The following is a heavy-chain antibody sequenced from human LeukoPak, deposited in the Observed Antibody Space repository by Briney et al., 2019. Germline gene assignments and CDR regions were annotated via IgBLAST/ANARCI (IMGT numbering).Heavy chain of an antibody. CDR2: ISYDGNDK. D-gene: IGHD1-26*01. V-gene: IGHV3-30-3*01. CDR1: GFTFSNYA. CDR3: ARALNRELHDNWFDP. Sequence: PGGSLRLSCAASGFTFSNYAMHWVRQAPGKGLEWVAIISYDGNDKYYTDSVKGRFTISRDKSKNTLYLQMNSLRAEDTAVYYCARALNRELHDNWFDPWGQGTLVTVSS. J-gene: IGHJ5*02.